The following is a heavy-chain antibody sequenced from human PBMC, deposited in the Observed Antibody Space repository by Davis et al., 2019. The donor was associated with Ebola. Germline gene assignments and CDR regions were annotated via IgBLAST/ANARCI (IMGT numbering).Heavy chain of an antibody. Sequence: GESLKISCAASGFTFSSYWMSWVRQAPGKGLEWVANIKQDGSEKYYVDSVKGRFTISRDNAKNTLHLQMNSLRDEDTAVYFCARGVHYGMDVWGQGTTVTVSS. CDR3: ARGVHYGMDV. CDR2: IKQDGSEK. CDR1: GFTFSSYW. J-gene: IGHJ6*02. V-gene: IGHV3-7*01.